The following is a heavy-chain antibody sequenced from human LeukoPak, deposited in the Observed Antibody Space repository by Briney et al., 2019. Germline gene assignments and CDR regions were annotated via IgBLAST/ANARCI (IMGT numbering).Heavy chain of an antibody. CDR1: GYTFTSYD. Sequence: VASVKVSCKASGYTFTSYDINWVRRATGQGLEWMGWMNPNSGNTGYAQKFQGRVTMTRNTSISTAYMELSSLRSEDTAVYYCASGVAARPFYYYGMDVWGQGTTVTVSS. D-gene: IGHD6-6*01. CDR2: MNPNSGNT. J-gene: IGHJ6*02. CDR3: ASGVAARPFYYYGMDV. V-gene: IGHV1-8*01.